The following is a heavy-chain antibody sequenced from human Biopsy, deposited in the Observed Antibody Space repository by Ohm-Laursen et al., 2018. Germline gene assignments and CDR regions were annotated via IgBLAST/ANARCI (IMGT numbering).Heavy chain of an antibody. CDR2: ISPYNGDT. CDR1: GGTFTNYA. D-gene: IGHD3-3*01. V-gene: IGHV1-18*01. J-gene: IGHJ4*02. CDR3: ARDRWPHVTLLGLVVFDF. Sequence: GASVKVSCKASGGTFTNYAISWVRQAPGQGLEWMGWISPYNGDTDYAQKLQGRVTMTTDTSTSTAYMDLRSLTSEDTAVYYCARDRWPHVTLLGLVVFDFWGQGTLVIVSS.